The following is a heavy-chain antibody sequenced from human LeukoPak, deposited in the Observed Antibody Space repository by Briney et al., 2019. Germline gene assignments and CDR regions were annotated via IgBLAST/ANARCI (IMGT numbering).Heavy chain of an antibody. D-gene: IGHD6-25*01. CDR3: AKESSATFDY. CDR1: GFTFDDYA. Sequence: PGGPLRLSCAASGFTFDDYAMHWVRQAPGKGLEWVSGISWNSGSIGYADSVKGRFTISRDNAKNSLYLQMNSLRAEDTALYYCAKESSATFDYWGQGTLVTVSS. V-gene: IGHV3-9*01. CDR2: ISWNSGSI. J-gene: IGHJ4*02.